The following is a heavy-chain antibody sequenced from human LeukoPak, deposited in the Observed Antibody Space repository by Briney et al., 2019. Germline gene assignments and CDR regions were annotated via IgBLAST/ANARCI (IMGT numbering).Heavy chain of an antibody. Sequence: GRSLRLSCAASGFTFSSYGMHWVRQAPGKGLECVAVISYDGSNKYYADSVKGRFTISRDNSKNTLYLQMNSLRAEDTAVYYCAKGTYYYGSTESTGSWYFDLWGRGTLVTVSS. CDR3: AKGTYYYGSTESTGSWYFDL. D-gene: IGHD3-10*01. J-gene: IGHJ2*01. V-gene: IGHV3-30*18. CDR2: ISYDGSNK. CDR1: GFTFSSYG.